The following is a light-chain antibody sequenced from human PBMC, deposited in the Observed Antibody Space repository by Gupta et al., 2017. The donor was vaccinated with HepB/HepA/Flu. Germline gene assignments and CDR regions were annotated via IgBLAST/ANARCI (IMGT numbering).Light chain of an antibody. CDR3: CSYGTIYTDVV. J-gene: IGLJ2*01. CDR1: SSDVGGFTY. Sequence: QSALTQPRSVSGSPGQSVALSCTDTSSDVGGFTYVSWYQHHPGKAPKLLIYDVTNRPSGVPDRFSGSKSGITASLTISGLQAEDEADYYCCSYGTIYTDVVFGGGTKVTVL. CDR2: DVT. V-gene: IGLV2-11*01.